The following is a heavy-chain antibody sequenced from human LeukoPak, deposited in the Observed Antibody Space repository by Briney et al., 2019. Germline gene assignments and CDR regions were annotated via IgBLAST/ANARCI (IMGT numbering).Heavy chain of an antibody. V-gene: IGHV3-7*01. CDR1: GFTFSSYW. D-gene: IGHD3-22*01. Sequence: GGSLRLPCAASGFTFSSYWMSWVRQAPGKGLEWVANIKQDGSEKYYVDSVKGRFTISRDNAKNSLYLQMNSLRAEDTAVYYCARGTKYYYDSSGYQYWGQGTLVTVSS. CDR2: IKQDGSEK. J-gene: IGHJ4*02. CDR3: ARGTKYYYDSSGYQY.